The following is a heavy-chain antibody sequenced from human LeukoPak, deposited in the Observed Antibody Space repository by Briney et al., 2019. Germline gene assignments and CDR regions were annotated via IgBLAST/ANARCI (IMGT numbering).Heavy chain of an antibody. CDR3: VRGSAGMSPALGS. J-gene: IGHJ5*02. CDR2: INGDGTYT. CDR1: RFTFSIYW. Sequence: QPGGSLRLSCVASRFTFSIYWMHWVRQGPGKGLVWFSRINGDGTYTDYAESVKGRFTFSRDNAKNTLYLQMNSLRAEDTAAYYCVRGSAGMSPALGSWGQGTLVTVSS. D-gene: IGHD1-26*01. V-gene: IGHV3-74*01.